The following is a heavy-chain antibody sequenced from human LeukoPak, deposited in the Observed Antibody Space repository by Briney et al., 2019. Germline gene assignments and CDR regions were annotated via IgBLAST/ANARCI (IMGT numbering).Heavy chain of an antibody. CDR2: ISDDGNHK. D-gene: IGHD1-1*01. CDR1: GSTFSSFA. V-gene: IGHV3-33*01. J-gene: IGHJ5*02. CDR3: AREVTTGTTTKFDP. Sequence: PGGSLRLSCAASGSTFSSFAMHWVRQAPGKGLEWVALISDDGNHKHYADSVKGRFTISRDNSKNTLFVQMNSLRAEDTAVYYCAREVTTGTTTKFDPWGQGTLVTVAS.